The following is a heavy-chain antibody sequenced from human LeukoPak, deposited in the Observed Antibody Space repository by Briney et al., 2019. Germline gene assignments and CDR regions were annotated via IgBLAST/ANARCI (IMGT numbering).Heavy chain of an antibody. D-gene: IGHD2-2*01. CDR1: GFSFSTYW. CDR2: INQDGSAK. Sequence: AGGSLRLSCAASGFSFSTYWMSWVRQAPGKGLEWVANINQDGSAKYYVASVKGRFTISRDNTDNSLYLQMNSLRAEDTGVYYCASDPFTRGHYRGQGTLVTVSS. V-gene: IGHV3-7*01. J-gene: IGHJ4*02. CDR3: ASDPFTRGHY.